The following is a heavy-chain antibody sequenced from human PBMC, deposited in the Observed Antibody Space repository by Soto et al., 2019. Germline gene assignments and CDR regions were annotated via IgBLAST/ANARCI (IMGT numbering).Heavy chain of an antibody. V-gene: IGHV3-11*06. CDR2: ISSSSSYT. CDR1: GFTFSDYY. J-gene: IGHJ6*02. Sequence: GGSLRLSCAASGFTFSDYYMSWIRQAPGKGLEWVSYISSSSSYTNYADSVKGRFTISRDNAKNSLYLQMNSLRAEDTAVYYCARGLGYCSGGSCVLWYYYYYYGMDVCGQGTTVPVSS. D-gene: IGHD2-15*01. CDR3: ARGLGYCSGGSCVLWYYYYYYGMDV.